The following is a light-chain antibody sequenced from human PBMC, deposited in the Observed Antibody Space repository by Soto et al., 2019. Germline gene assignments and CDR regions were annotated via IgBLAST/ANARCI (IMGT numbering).Light chain of an antibody. Sequence: DIQMTQSPSSLSASVGDRVTITCRASQSISTYLNWYQQKPGRAPKLLIYGASIFQSGVPSRFSVSGSGTDFTLTISSLQPEDFATYYCQQSYSTSWTFGQGTKVEIK. CDR3: QQSYSTSWT. V-gene: IGKV1-39*01. J-gene: IGKJ1*01. CDR2: GAS. CDR1: QSISTY.